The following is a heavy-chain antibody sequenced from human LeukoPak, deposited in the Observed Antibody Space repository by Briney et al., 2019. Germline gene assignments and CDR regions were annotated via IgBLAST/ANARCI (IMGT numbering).Heavy chain of an antibody. D-gene: IGHD1-26*01. CDR1: GGTFSSYA. V-gene: IGHV1-69*05. CDR2: IIPIFGTA. Sequence: SVKVACKASGGTFSSYAISWVRQAPGQGLEWMGRIIPIFGTANYAQKFQGRVTITTDESTSTAYMELSSLRSEDTAVYYCARTLYSGSYYPDHWGQGTLVTVSS. CDR3: ARTLYSGSYYPDH. J-gene: IGHJ4*02.